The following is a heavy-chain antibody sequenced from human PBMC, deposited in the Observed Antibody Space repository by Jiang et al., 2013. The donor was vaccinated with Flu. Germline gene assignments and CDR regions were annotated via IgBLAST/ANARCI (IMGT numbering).Heavy chain of an antibody. J-gene: IGHJ5*02. CDR2: INHSGST. CDR3: AREALGYCTNGVCYRENWFDP. Sequence: LLKPSETLSLTCAVYGGSFSGYYWSWIRQPPGKGLEWIGEINHSGSTNYNPSLKSRVTISVDTSKNQFSLKLSSVTAADTAVYYCAREALGYCTNGVCYRENWFDPWGPGNPGHRLL. V-gene: IGHV4-34*01. D-gene: IGHD2-8*01. CDR1: GGSFSGYY.